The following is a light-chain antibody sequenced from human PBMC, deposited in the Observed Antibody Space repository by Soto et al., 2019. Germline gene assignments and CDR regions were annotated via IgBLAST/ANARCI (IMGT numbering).Light chain of an antibody. V-gene: IGLV2-8*01. Sequence: QSVLTQPPSASGSPGQSVTISCTGTSSDVGGYNYVSWYQQYPGKVPKLMVYEVNKRPSGVPDRFSGSKSGNTASLTVSGLQADYEADYYCTSYAGGNNVFGTGTKLTVL. CDR2: EVN. J-gene: IGLJ1*01. CDR3: TSYAGGNNV. CDR1: SSDVGGYNY.